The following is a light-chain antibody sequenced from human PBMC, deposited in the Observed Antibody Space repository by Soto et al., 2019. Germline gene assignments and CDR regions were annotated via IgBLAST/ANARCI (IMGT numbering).Light chain of an antibody. J-gene: IGLJ2*01. CDR2: SNN. Sequence: QSVLTQPPSASGAPGQRVTISCSGSSSNIGSKSVTWYQQLPGTAPKLVIHSNNQRPSGVPDRFSGSKSGTSASLAISGLQSEDEADYYCEAWDNSLNGPVFGGGTKVTVL. V-gene: IGLV1-44*01. CDR3: EAWDNSLNGPV. CDR1: SSNIGSKS.